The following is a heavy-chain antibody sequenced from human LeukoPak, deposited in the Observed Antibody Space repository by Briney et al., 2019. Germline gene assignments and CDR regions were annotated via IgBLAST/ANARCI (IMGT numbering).Heavy chain of an antibody. CDR2: ISYDGSNK. J-gene: IGHJ6*02. CDR1: GFTFSSYG. D-gene: IGHD4-4*01. V-gene: IGHV3-30*18. Sequence: GRSLRLSCAASGFTFSSYGMHWVRQAPGKGLEWVAVISYDGSNKYYADSVKGRFTICRDNSKNMLYLQMNSLRAEDTAVYYCAKDAMTTVTTPTVYYYYGIDVWGQETTVTVSS. CDR3: AKDAMTTVTTPTVYYYYGIDV.